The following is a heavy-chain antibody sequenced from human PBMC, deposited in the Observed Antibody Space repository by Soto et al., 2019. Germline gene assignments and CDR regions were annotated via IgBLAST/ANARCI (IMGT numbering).Heavy chain of an antibody. J-gene: IGHJ4*02. CDR2: IIPNLGTP. D-gene: IGHD3-22*01. Sequence: QVQLVQSGAEVKKPGSSVKVSCKTSGDTFSSYAISWVRQAPGQGLEWMGGIIPNLGTPSYAQKFQGRVTITADKSTSTAYMELSSLRSEDTAVYYCARERSRYDRSGYYRPDDWGQGTLVTVSS. CDR1: GDTFSSYA. V-gene: IGHV1-69*06. CDR3: ARERSRYDRSGYYRPDD.